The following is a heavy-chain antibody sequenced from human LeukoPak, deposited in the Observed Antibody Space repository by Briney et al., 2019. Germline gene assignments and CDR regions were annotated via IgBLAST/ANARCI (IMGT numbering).Heavy chain of an antibody. CDR2: LYYTGRT. CDR3: ARLYYDGWGGLDV. J-gene: IGHJ6*02. Sequence: TETLSLTCSASDGSISSASYYWGWIRQPPGKGLEWIGSLYYTGRTDYNPSLKSRVTISADRSKNQFSLRLSSVTAADTAVYYCARLYYDGWGGLDVWGQGTTVTVSS. D-gene: IGHD3-22*01. CDR1: DGSISSASYY. V-gene: IGHV4-39*01.